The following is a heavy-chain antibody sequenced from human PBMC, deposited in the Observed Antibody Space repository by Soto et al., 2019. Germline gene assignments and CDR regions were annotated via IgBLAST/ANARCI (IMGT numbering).Heavy chain of an antibody. CDR1: GYTFTNYY. V-gene: IGHV1-46*01. J-gene: IGHJ3*02. CDR2: INPSGGRT. CDR3: ARGPHITTAGHTFDI. D-gene: IGHD3-22*01. Sequence: QVQLVQSGAEVKKPGASVKVSCKASGYTFTNYYVHWVRQAPGQGLEWMGVINPSGGRTSYAQNFQGRVTMTRDTSTSTVFMELSSLRSDATVIYYCARGPHITTAGHTFDIWGQGRMVTVSS.